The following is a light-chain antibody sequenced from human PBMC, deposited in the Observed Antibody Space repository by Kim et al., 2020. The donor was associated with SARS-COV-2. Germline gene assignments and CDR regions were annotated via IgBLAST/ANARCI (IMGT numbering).Light chain of an antibody. CDR3: QSYDSSNQV. Sequence: GKTVTISCPPSSGSIASNYVQGYQQRPGSSPTPVIYEDNHRPSGSPARYSGSIDSSSNSASLTISGLKTEDEADYYCQSYDSSNQVFGGGTQLTVL. CDR1: SGSIASNY. CDR2: EDN. V-gene: IGLV6-57*01. J-gene: IGLJ3*02.